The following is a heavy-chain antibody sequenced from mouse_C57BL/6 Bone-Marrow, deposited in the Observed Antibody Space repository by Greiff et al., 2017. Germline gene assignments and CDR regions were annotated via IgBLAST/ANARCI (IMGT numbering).Heavy chain of an antibody. CDR3: ARRRGAQAPWVAY. CDR2: ISNGGGST. Sequence: EVMLVEPGGGLVQPGGSLKLSCAASGFTFSDYYMYWVRQTPETRLEWVAYISNGGGSTYYPDTVKGRFTISRDNAKNTLYLQMSRLKSEDTAMYYCARRRGAQAPWVAYWGQGTLVTVSA. CDR1: GFTFSDYY. V-gene: IGHV5-12*01. J-gene: IGHJ3*01. D-gene: IGHD3-2*02.